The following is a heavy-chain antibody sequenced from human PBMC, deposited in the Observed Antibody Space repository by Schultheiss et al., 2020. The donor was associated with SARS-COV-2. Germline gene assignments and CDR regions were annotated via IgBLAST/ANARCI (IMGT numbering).Heavy chain of an antibody. CDR1: GGSISSSSYY. V-gene: IGHV4-39*01. J-gene: IGHJ4*02. Sequence: SETLSLTCTVSGGSISSSSYYWGWIRQPPGKGLEWIGNIYYSGSTYYNPSLKSRVTISVDTSKNQFSLKLSSVTAADTAVYYCARHSSSWYYWGQGTLVTVSS. CDR2: IYYSGST. CDR3: ARHSSSWYY. D-gene: IGHD6-13*01.